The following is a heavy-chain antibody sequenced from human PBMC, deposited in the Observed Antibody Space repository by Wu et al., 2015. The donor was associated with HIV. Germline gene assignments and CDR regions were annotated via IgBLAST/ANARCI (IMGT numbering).Heavy chain of an antibody. CDR3: ARDGRYCSGGSCYSY. Sequence: QVHLLQSGAEVKKSGSSVRVSCKASGATFNNYALSWVRQAPGQGLEWMGRLIPMYGTADYAQKFQGRVTITADESTSTAYMELSSLRSEDTAVYYCARDGRYCSGGSCYSYWGQGTLVTVSS. CDR1: GATFNNYA. D-gene: IGHD2-15*01. J-gene: IGHJ4*02. CDR2: LIPMYGTA. V-gene: IGHV1-69*13.